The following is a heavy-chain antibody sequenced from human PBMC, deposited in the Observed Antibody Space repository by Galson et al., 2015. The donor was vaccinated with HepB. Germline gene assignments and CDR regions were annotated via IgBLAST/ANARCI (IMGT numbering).Heavy chain of an antibody. J-gene: IGHJ4*02. CDR3: AKDVYSGSYFRVFGLDY. Sequence: SLRLSCAASGFTFSSYGMHWVRQAPGKGLEWVAVISYDGSNKYYADSVKGRFTISRDNSKNTLYLQMNSLRAEDTAVYYCAKDVYSGSYFRVFGLDYWGQGTLVTVSS. V-gene: IGHV3-30*18. CDR1: GFTFSSYG. D-gene: IGHD1-26*01. CDR2: ISYDGSNK.